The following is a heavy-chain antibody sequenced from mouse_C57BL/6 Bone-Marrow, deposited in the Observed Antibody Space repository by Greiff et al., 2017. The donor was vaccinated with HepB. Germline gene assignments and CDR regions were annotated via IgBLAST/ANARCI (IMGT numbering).Heavy chain of an antibody. CDR3: ARHEGYWGLRRRGFAY. V-gene: IGHV5-9*01. J-gene: IGHJ3*01. CDR2: ISGGGGNT. CDR1: GFTFSSYT. Sequence: DVQLVESGGGLVKPGGSLKLSCAASGFTFSSYTMSWVRQTPEKRLEWVATISGGGGNTYYPDSVKGRFTISRDNAKNTLYLQMSSLRSEDTALYYCARHEGYWGLRRRGFAYWGQGTLVTVSA. D-gene: IGHD2-4*01.